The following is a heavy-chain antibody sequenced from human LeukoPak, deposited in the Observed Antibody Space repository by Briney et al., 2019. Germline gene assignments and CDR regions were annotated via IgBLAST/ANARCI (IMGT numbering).Heavy chain of an antibody. CDR1: GCAFCSYA. V-gene: IGHV3-30*04. D-gene: IGHD3-10*01. J-gene: IGHJ3*02. Sequence: HGGALRLSCAASGCAFCSYAMHWVGRAPGKGLEWVAVISYDGSNKYYADSVKGRFTISRDNSKNTLYLQMNSLRAEDTAVYYCARDSYYGSGSYYDAFDIWGQGTMVTVSS. CDR3: ARDSYYGSGSYYDAFDI. CDR2: ISYDGSNK.